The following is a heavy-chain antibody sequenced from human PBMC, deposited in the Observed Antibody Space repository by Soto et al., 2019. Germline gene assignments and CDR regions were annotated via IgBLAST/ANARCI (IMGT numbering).Heavy chain of an antibody. J-gene: IGHJ6*03. D-gene: IGHD4-4*01. CDR1: GFTFSLYS. V-gene: IGHV3-21*01. Sequence: GGSLRLSCAASGFTFSLYSMNWVRQAPGKGLEWVSSISSSSTYIYYADSVKGRFTISRDNAKNSLYLQMNSLRAEDTAVYYCARDPATVTTGIDFYYYMDVWGKGTTVTVSS. CDR2: ISSSSTYI. CDR3: ARDPATVTTGIDFYYYMDV.